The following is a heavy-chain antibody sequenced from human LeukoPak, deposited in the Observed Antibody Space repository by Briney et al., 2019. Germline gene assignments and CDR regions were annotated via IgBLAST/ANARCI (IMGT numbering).Heavy chain of an antibody. D-gene: IGHD6-13*01. V-gene: IGHV1-18*01. Sequence: ASVKVSCMASGYSFAGYGISWVRQAPGQGLEWIEWISTYSGNTNYAHNLQGRITVTTETSTSTAYMELRSLRSDDTAVYYCARVGAAPGHFDYWGQGTQLTVSS. CDR2: ISTYSGNT. CDR3: ARVGAAPGHFDY. CDR1: GYSFAGYG. J-gene: IGHJ4*02.